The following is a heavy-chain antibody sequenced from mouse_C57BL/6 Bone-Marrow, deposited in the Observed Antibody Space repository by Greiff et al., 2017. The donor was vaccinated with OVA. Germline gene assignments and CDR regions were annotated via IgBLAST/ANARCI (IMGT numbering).Heavy chain of an antibody. V-gene: IGHV14-3*01. J-gene: IGHJ3*01. Sequence: VQLQQSVAELVRPGASVKLSCTASGFTIKNTYMHWVKQRPEQGLEWIGRIDPANGNTKYAPKFQGKATITADTSSNTAYLQLSSLTSEDTAIYYCARRYSFAYWGQGTLVTVSA. CDR3: ARRYSFAY. CDR2: IDPANGNT. D-gene: IGHD2-14*01. CDR1: GFTIKNTY.